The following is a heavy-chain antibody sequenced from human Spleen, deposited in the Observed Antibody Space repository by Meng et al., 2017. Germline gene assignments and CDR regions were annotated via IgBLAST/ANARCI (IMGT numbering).Heavy chain of an antibody. CDR3: AKTYSYGYSDP. Sequence: QVQLVQAGAEVKKPGSSVKVSCKASGYTFRTYGVTWVRQAPGQGLEYLGWISAYNGNTNYAQKLQGRVTMTTDASTSTAYMELRSLRSDDTAIYYCAKTYSYGYSDPWGQGTLVTVSS. CDR2: ISAYNGNT. CDR1: GYTFRTYG. D-gene: IGHD5-18*01. V-gene: IGHV1-18*01. J-gene: IGHJ5*02.